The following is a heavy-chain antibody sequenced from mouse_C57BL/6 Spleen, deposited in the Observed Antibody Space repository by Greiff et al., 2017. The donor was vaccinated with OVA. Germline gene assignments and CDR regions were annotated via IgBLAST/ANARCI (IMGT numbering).Heavy chain of an antibody. J-gene: IGHJ2*01. D-gene: IGHD2-3*01. Sequence: VQLQPPGAELVMPGASVKLSCKASGYTFTSYWMHWVKQRPGQGLEWIGEIDPSDSYTNYNQKFKGKSTLTVDKSSSTAYMQLSSLTSEDSAVYYCARNRDGYYFDYWGQGTTLTVSS. V-gene: IGHV1-69*01. CDR1: GYTFTSYW. CDR2: IDPSDSYT. CDR3: ARNRDGYYFDY.